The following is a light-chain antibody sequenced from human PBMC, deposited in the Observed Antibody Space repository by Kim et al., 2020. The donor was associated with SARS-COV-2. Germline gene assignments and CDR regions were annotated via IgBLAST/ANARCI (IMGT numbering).Light chain of an antibody. CDR3: QQYGSSQWT. CDR1: QSVSSRY. CDR2: GAS. V-gene: IGKV3-20*01. J-gene: IGKJ1*01. Sequence: SPGDRATLSCRASQSVSSRYLAGYQQKPGQAPRLLIYGASSRATGIPDRFSGSGSGTDFTLTISRLEPEDFAVYYCQQYGSSQWTFGQGTKVDIK.